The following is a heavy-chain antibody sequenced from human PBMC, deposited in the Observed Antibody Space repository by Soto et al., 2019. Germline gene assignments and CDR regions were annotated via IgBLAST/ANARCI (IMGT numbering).Heavy chain of an antibody. CDR3: ARRRRQSVNFLNSGAVDI. J-gene: IGHJ3*02. V-gene: IGHV2-5*02. CDR2: IYWDDDK. Sequence: QITLQDSAPVLVRPTETLTLTCTYSGFSLSTSVVGVGWVRQSPGKALEWLAVIYWDDDKRYMPSLQNRLTISKDTSINQVVISMAHLRPMVTGPYYCARRRRQSVNFLNSGAVDIWGNGTVVAVS. D-gene: IGHD1-1*01. CDR1: GFSLSTSVVG.